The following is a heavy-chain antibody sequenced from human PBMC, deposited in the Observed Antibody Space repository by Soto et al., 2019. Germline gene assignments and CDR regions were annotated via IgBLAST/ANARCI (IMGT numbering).Heavy chain of an antibody. V-gene: IGHV1-69*01. CDR2: IIPMYGPA. CDR1: GGTFSSYA. J-gene: IGHJ5*02. D-gene: IGHD3-10*01. CDR3: ARVTSMVRGVIDNWFDP. Sequence: QVPLVQSGAEVKKPGSSVTVSCKASGGTFSSYAIHWVRQAPGQGLEWMGGIIPMYGPAKYAQRFQGRVTITADESTTTVYMERTSLTSQDTAVDYCARVTSMVRGVIDNWFDPWGHGTLVTVSS.